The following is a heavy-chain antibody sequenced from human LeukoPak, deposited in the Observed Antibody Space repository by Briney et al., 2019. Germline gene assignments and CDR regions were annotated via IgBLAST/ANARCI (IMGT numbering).Heavy chain of an antibody. CDR1: GYSFTSYW. CDR2: ICPGDSDT. J-gene: IGHJ3*02. Sequence: GESLKISCKGSGYSFTSYWIGWVRQMPGKGLEWMGIICPGDSDTRYSPSFQGQVTISADKSISTAYLQWSSLKASDTAMYYCARPPLRGYCSSTSCSSSWGSDAFDIWGQGTMVTVSS. D-gene: IGHD2-2*01. V-gene: IGHV5-51*01. CDR3: ARPPLRGYCSSTSCSSSWGSDAFDI.